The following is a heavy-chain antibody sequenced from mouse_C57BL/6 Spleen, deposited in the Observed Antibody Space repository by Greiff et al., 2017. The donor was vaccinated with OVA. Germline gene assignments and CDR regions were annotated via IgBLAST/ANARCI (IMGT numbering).Heavy chain of an antibody. CDR1: GYAFSSSW. Sequence: QVQLQQSGPELVKPGASVKISCKASGYAFSSSWMNWVKQRPGKGLEWIGRIYPGDGGTNYNGKFKGKATLTADKSSSTAYMQLSSLTSEDSAVYFCARGWLLGYYYAMDYWGQGTSVTVSS. J-gene: IGHJ4*01. CDR2: IYPGDGGT. V-gene: IGHV1-82*01. D-gene: IGHD2-3*01. CDR3: ARGWLLGYYYAMDY.